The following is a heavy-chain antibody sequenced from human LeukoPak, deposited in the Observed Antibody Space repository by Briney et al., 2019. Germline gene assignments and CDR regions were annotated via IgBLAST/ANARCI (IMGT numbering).Heavy chain of an antibody. CDR2: IYYSGST. CDR3: ARQGY. CDR1: GGSISSYY. Sequence: SETLSLTCTVSGGSISSYYWSWIRQPPGKGLEWIGYIYYSGSTNYNPSLKSRVTISVDTSKNQFSLKLSSVTAADTAVYYCARQGYWGQGTLVTVSS. V-gene: IGHV4-59*01. J-gene: IGHJ4*02.